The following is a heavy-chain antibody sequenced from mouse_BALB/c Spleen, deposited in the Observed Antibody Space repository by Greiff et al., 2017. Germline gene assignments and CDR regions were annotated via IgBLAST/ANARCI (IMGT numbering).Heavy chain of an antibody. CDR3: AREGAYGNYEAMDY. V-gene: IGHV2-9*02. D-gene: IGHD2-1*01. CDR2: IWAGGST. Sequence: VKLQESGPGLVAPSQSLSITCTVSGFSLTSYGVHWVRQPPGKGLEWLGVIWAGGSTNYNSALMSRLSISKDNSKSQVFLKMNSLQTDDTAMYYCAREGAYGNYEAMDYWGQGTSVTVSS. CDR1: GFSLTSYG. J-gene: IGHJ4*01.